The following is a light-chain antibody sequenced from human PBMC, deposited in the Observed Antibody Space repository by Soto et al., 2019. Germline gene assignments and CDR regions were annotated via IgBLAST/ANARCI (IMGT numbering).Light chain of an antibody. CDR3: QQRSNWPPWT. Sequence: EIVLTQSPATLSLSPWESATLSCRASQTVSNYLAWYQQKPGQAPRLLIYDASNRATGIPARFSGSGSGTDFTLTISSLEPEDFAVYFCQQRSNWPPWTFGQGTKVEMK. CDR1: QTVSNY. J-gene: IGKJ1*01. V-gene: IGKV3-11*01. CDR2: DAS.